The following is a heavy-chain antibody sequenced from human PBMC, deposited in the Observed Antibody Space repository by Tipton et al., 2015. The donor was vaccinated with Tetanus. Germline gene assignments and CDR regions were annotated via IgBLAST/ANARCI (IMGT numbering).Heavy chain of an antibody. D-gene: IGHD6-19*01. V-gene: IGHV4-31*03. J-gene: IGHJ3*02. Sequence: TLSLTCTVSGHSIGSGGYHWSWIRQHPGKGLEWIGKIYYDGSTDYNPSLKSRITMSVDTSKNQFSLKLSSVTAADTAVYYCARIGWLQQNKPAFDIWGQGTVVTVSS. CDR3: ARIGWLQQNKPAFDI. CDR1: GHSIGSGGYH. CDR2: IYYDGST.